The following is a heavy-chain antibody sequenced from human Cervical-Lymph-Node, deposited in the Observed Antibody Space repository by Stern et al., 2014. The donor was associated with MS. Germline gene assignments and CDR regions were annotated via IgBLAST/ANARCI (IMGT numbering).Heavy chain of an antibody. CDR1: GFTFDDYA. J-gene: IGHJ4*02. V-gene: IGHV3-9*01. CDR2: ITWNSVSV. CDR3: AKGSGGSGYYPVALDY. Sequence: EVQLAESGGGLVQPGRSLRLSCAASGFTFDDYAMHWVRQAPGKGLEWVSGITWNSVSVGYADSVKGRFTISRDNAKNSLYLQMNSLRGDDTALYYCAKGSGGSGYYPVALDYWGQGTLVTVSS. D-gene: IGHD3-3*01.